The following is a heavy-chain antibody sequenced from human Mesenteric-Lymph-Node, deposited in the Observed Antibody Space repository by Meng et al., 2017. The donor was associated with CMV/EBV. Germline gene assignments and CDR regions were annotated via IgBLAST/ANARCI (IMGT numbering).Heavy chain of an antibody. CDR3: ARMDSGWYGDY. CDR1: GDTFTRSA. D-gene: IGHD6-19*01. J-gene: IGHJ4*02. V-gene: IGHV1-69*06. Sequence: SCKASGDTFTRSAISWVRQAPGQGFEWMGGIIPIFGTANYAQKFQGRVAISADKSTNTAYMEVISLRSEDTAVYYCARMDSGWYGDYWGQGTLVTVSS. CDR2: IIPIFGTA.